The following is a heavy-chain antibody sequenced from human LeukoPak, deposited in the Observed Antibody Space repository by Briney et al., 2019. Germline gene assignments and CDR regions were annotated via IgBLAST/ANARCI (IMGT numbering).Heavy chain of an antibody. J-gene: IGHJ4*02. D-gene: IGHD2-15*01. CDR1: GFTFSNYG. Sequence: GGSLRLSCAASGFTFSNYGMHWVRPVPGKGLEWVTFIRYDGSNKFYVDSVKGRFTISRDNSKNTLYLQMNSLRPEDTAVYYCAKDVGYCSGGSCYSVEVGDYWGQGTLVTVSS. CDR3: AKDVGYCSGGSCYSVEVGDY. V-gene: IGHV3-30*02. CDR2: IRYDGSNK.